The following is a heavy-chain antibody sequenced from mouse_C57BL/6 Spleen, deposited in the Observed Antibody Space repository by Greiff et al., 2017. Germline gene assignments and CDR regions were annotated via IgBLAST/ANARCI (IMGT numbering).Heavy chain of an antibody. CDR3: AREGAMDY. V-gene: IGHV5-6*01. Sequence: EVQLVESGGDLVKPGGSLKLSCAASGFPFSGYGMSWVRQTPDKRLEGVATISSGGSYTYSPDSGKGRFTISRDNAKNTLYLQMSSLKSEDTAMYYCAREGAMDYWGQGTSVTVSS. CDR2: ISSGGSYT. J-gene: IGHJ4*01. CDR1: GFPFSGYG.